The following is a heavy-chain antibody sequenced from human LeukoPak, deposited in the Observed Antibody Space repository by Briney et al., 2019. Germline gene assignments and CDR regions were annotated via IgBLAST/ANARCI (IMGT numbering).Heavy chain of an antibody. Sequence: ASVKVSCKASGYTFTSYDINWVRRATGQGLEWMGWMNPNSGNTGYAQKFQGRVTMTRNTSISTAYMELSSLRSEDTAVYYCARGRSPAGIRGNWFDPWGQGTLVTVSS. J-gene: IGHJ5*02. CDR2: MNPNSGNT. V-gene: IGHV1-8*01. D-gene: IGHD2-2*02. CDR1: GYTFTSYD. CDR3: ARGRSPAGIRGNWFDP.